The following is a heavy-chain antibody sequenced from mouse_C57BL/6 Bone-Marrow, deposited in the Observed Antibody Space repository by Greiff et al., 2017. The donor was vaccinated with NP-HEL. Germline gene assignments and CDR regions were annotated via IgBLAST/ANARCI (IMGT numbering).Heavy chain of an antibody. D-gene: IGHD2-3*01. Sequence: QVQLQQPGAELVMPGASVKLSCKASGYTFTSYWMHWVKQRPGQGLEWIGEIDPSDSYTNYTQKFKGKSTLTVDKSSSTAYMQLSSLTSEDSAVYYCAYDGLDYWGKGTTLTVSS. CDR2: IDPSDSYT. CDR1: GYTFTSYW. V-gene: IGHV1-69*01. CDR3: AYDGLDY. J-gene: IGHJ2*01.